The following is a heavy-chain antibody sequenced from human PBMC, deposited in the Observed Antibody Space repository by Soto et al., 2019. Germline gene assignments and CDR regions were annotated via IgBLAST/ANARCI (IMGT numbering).Heavy chain of an antibody. CDR2: INPDNGVP. V-gene: IGHV1-2*02. Sequence: ASVKVSCKASGYTFTVYYVNWALQSPVQWLEWMGWINPDNGVPNYAQKFQGRVTLSRDTSINTAYMELSRLTSDDTAMYYCARTDYLFSTLTYYFDYWGQGTLVTVSS. CDR3: ARTDYLFSTLTYYFDY. CDR1: GYTFTVYY. D-gene: IGHD3-16*01. J-gene: IGHJ4*02.